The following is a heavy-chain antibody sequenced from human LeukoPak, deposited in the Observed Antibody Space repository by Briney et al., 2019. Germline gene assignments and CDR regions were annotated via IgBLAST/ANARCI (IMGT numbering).Heavy chain of an antibody. CDR3: ARATGGYSSSWFDY. Sequence: TGGSLRLSCAASGFTFSSYSMNWVRQAPGKGLEWVSSISSSSSYIYYADSAKGRFTIPRDNAKNSLHLQMNSLSAEDTAVFYFARATGGYSSSWFDYWGQGTLVSVSS. V-gene: IGHV3-21*01. CDR1: GFTFSSYS. D-gene: IGHD6-13*01. CDR2: ISSSSSYI. J-gene: IGHJ4*02.